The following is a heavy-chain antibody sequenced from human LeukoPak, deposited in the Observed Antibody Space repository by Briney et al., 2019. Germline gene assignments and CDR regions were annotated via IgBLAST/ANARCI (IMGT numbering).Heavy chain of an antibody. D-gene: IGHD5-24*01. V-gene: IGHV3-7*01. J-gene: IGHJ4*02. CDR2: INQDGSET. CDR1: GFTFSSHW. CDR3: ARDGEMPTIYFDY. Sequence: HPGGSLRLSCAVSGFTFSSHWMSWVRQAPGKGLEWVANINQDGSETYYVDSVKGRFTISRDNAKNSLFPQMNNLRAEDTAVYYCARDGEMPTIYFDYWGQGTLVTVSS.